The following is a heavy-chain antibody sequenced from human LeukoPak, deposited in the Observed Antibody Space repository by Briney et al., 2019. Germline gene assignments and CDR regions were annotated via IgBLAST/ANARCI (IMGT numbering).Heavy chain of an antibody. D-gene: IGHD6-6*01. CDR1: GASISSSSYD. V-gene: IGHV4-39*07. CDR2: IYYSGST. J-gene: IGHJ6*03. CDR3: ARDLAARPWLVLGYMDV. Sequence: SETLSLTCTVSGASISSSSYDWGWLRQPPGKGLEWIVSIYYSGSTYYNPSLKSRVTISVDTSKNQFSLKLSSATAADTAVYYCARDLAARPWLVLGYMDVWGKGTTVTVSS.